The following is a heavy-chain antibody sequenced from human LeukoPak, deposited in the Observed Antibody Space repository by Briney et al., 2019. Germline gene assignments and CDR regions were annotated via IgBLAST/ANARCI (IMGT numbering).Heavy chain of an antibody. V-gene: IGHV3-74*01. J-gene: IGHJ4*02. CDR1: GFTFSSYW. D-gene: IGHD2-8*01. CDR2: INSDGSST. CDR3: ARSRDYCTNGVCFYFDY. Sequence: RAGGSLRLSCAASGFTFSSYWMHWVRQAPGKGLVWVSRINSDGSSTSYADSVKGRFTISRDNAKNTLYLQMNSLRAEDTAVYYCARSRDYCTNGVCFYFDYWGQGTLVTVSS.